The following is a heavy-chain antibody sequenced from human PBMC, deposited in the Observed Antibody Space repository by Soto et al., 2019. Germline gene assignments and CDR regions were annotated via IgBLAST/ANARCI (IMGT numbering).Heavy chain of an antibody. Sequence: QPGGSLRLSCAASGFTFSNYWMHWVHQAPGKGLVWVSRINRDGSTTTYADSVRGRFTISRDNAKNTLYLQMNSLRDEDTAVYYCTMDLTGRQDYWGQGALVTVSS. D-gene: IGHD1-20*01. CDR2: INRDGSTT. J-gene: IGHJ4*01. CDR3: TMDLTGRQDY. V-gene: IGHV3-74*01. CDR1: GFTFSNYW.